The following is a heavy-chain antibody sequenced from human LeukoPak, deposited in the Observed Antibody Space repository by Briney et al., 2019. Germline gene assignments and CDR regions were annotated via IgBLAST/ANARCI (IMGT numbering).Heavy chain of an antibody. J-gene: IGHJ4*02. V-gene: IGHV4-4*08. D-gene: IGHD3-10*01. CDR1: GGSISNYY. CDR2: IYSRGST. CDR3: ARDVWFGAGRTFDY. Sequence: SETLSLTCTVSGGSISNYYWTWIRQPPGKGLEWIGYIYSRGSTYYNPSLKSRVTISVDTSKNQFSLKLSSVTAADTAVYYCARDVWFGAGRTFDYWGQGTLVTVSS.